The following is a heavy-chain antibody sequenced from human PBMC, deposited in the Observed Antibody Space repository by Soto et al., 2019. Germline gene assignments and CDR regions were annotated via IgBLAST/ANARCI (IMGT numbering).Heavy chain of an antibody. V-gene: IGHV4-34*01. CDR2: INHSGST. D-gene: IGHD4-17*01. CDR3: ARVYGDSFDY. CDR1: GGSFSGYY. J-gene: IGHJ4*02. Sequence: SETLSLTCAVYGGSFSGYYWSWIRQPPGKGLEWIGEINHSGSTNYNPSLKSRVTISVDTSKNQFSLKLSSVTAADTAVYYCARVYGDSFDYWGQGTLVTVSS.